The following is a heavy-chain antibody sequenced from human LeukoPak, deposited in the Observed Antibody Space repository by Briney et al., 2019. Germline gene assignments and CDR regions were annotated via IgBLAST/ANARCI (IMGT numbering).Heavy chain of an antibody. CDR3: ASGDGFDD. D-gene: IGHD5-24*01. Sequence: GGSLRLSCAASGFIFSSHWTSWVRQAPGKGLEWVANINQDGSEKHHVDSVKGRFTISRDNAQNSVFLQMNSLRVEDTAVYYCASGDGFDDWGQGTLVTVSS. V-gene: IGHV3-7*03. CDR1: GFIFSSHW. CDR2: INQDGSEK. J-gene: IGHJ4*02.